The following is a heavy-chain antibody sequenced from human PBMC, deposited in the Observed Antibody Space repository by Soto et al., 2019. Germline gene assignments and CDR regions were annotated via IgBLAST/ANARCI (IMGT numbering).Heavy chain of an antibody. Sequence: QVQLQESGPGLVKPSWTLSLTCAVSGGSISSSNWWSWVRKPPGKGLEWIGESYHSGNTNYNPSLKRRVTMAVDKSRNQFSLKLRSVTAADTAVYYCARRWVEGRVDYWGQGTLVTVSS. J-gene: IGHJ4*02. CDR2: SYHSGNT. CDR1: GGSISSSNW. V-gene: IGHV4-4*02. D-gene: IGHD2-15*01. CDR3: ARRWVEGRVDY.